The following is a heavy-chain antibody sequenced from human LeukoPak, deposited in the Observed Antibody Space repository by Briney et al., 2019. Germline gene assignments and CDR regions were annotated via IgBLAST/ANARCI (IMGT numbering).Heavy chain of an antibody. CDR2: ISYDGSNK. D-gene: IGHD6-25*01. Sequence: PGRSLRLSCAASGFTFSSYGMHWVRQAPGKGLEWVAVISYDGSNKYYADSVKGRFTISRDNSKNTVYLQMNSLRVEDTAVYYCVKGGYSNYGMDVLGQGTTVTVSS. V-gene: IGHV3-30*18. CDR1: GFTFSSYG. J-gene: IGHJ6*02. CDR3: VKGGYSNYGMDV.